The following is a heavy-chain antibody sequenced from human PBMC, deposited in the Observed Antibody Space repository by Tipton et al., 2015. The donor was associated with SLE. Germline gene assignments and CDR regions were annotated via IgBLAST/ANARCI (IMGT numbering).Heavy chain of an antibody. CDR3: AVNSGYDDAFDI. J-gene: IGHJ3*02. CDR2: IYYCGST. V-gene: IGHV4-39*07. Sequence: TLSLTCTVSGGSISSSSYFWGWIRQPPGKGLEWVGSIYYCGSTYYNPTLKSRVTISVDTSKNQFSLKLSSVTAADTAVYYCAVNSGYDDAFDIWGQGTMVTVSS. CDR1: GGSISSSSYF. D-gene: IGHD5-12*01.